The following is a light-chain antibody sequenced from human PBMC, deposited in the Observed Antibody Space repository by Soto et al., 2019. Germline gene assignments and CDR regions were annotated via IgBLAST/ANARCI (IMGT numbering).Light chain of an antibody. CDR2: AAS. CDR1: QSISSY. V-gene: IGKV1-39*01. Sequence: DIQMTQSPSSVSASVGDRVTITCRASQSISSYLNWYQQKPGKAPKLLIYAASSLQSGVPSRFSGSGYGTDFTLTISSRQPEDFATYYCQQRYSTSVTFGQGTKLEIK. J-gene: IGKJ2*01. CDR3: QQRYSTSVT.